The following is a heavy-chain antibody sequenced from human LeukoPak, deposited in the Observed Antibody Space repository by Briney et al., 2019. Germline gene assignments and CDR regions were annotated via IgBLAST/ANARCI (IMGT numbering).Heavy chain of an antibody. D-gene: IGHD5-18*01. CDR1: GFTVSSNY. CDR2: IYSGGST. CDR3: AKDPYSYGSYFDY. Sequence: PGGSLRLSCAASGFTVSSNYMSWVRQAPGKGLECVSVIYSGGSTYYADSVKGRFTISRDNSKNTLYLQMNSLRAEDTAVYYCAKDPYSYGSYFDYWGQGTLVTVSS. J-gene: IGHJ4*02. V-gene: IGHV3-66*02.